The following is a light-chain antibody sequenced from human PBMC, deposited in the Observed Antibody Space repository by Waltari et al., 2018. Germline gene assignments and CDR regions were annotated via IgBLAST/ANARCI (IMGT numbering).Light chain of an antibody. CDR1: SSYVGGFAY. J-gene: IGLJ2*01. CDR3: SSFAGSSQML. V-gene: IGLV2-8*01. Sequence: QSALTQPPSASGSPGQSVTISCTGTSSYVGGFAYLSWYQQHPGKVPRLMIYEVSKRPSGVPDRFSGSKSGNTASLTVSGLQVEDEADYYCSSFAGSSQMLFGGGTKLTVL. CDR2: EVS.